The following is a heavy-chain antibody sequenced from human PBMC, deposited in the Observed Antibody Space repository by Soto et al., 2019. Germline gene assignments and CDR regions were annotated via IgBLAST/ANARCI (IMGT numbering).Heavy chain of an antibody. D-gene: IGHD5-18*01. CDR1: GGSISSGVYY. CDR3: ARARSYGTRFDY. V-gene: IGHV4-31*03. J-gene: IGHJ4*02. Sequence: LSLTCTVSGGSISSGVYYWSWIRQHPGKGLEWIGYIYYSGSTYYNPSLKSRVTISVDTSKNQFSLKLSSVTAADTAVYYCARARSYGTRFDYWGQGTLVTVSS. CDR2: IYYSGST.